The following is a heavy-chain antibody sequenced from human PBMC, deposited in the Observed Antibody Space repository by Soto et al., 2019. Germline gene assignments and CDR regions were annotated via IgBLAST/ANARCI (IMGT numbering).Heavy chain of an antibody. V-gene: IGHV5-51*01. D-gene: IGHD4-17*01. CDR1: GYSFTSYW. CDR3: ATALGLTTYPVWAFDI. J-gene: IGHJ3*02. Sequence: PGESMKISCKGSGYSFTSYWIGWVRQMPGKGLEWMGIIYPGDSDTRYSPSFQGQVTISADKSISTAYLQWSSLKASDTAMYYCATALGLTTYPVWAFDIWGQGTMVTVSS. CDR2: IYPGDSDT.